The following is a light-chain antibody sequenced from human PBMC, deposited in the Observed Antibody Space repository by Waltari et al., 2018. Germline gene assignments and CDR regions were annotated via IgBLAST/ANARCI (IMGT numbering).Light chain of an antibody. Sequence: QSALTQPASVSGSPGQSITISCTGTSSDVGGYNYVSWYQQHPGKAPKLIIYDVSNRPSGVSNRFSGSTSSNTASLTSSGLQAEDEADYYCSSYTSSSTGVFGGGTKLTVL. CDR3: SSYTSSSTGV. CDR2: DVS. V-gene: IGLV2-14*03. CDR1: SSDVGGYNY. J-gene: IGLJ2*01.